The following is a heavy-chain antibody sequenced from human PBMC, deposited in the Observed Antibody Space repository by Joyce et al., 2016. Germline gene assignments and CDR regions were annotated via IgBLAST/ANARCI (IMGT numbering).Heavy chain of an antibody. CDR3: VREYSSAWFGN. J-gene: IGHJ4*02. V-gene: IGHV1-69*18. D-gene: IGHD3-10*01. Sequence: QVQLVQSGAEVKKPGSSVKVSCKASGRTFSTDAINWVRLAPGQGLEWMGRIIPMFETPKYAHRWQGRVTITTDENTHTSYMELTSLNSEDTAVYYCVREYSSAWFGNWGQGTLVTVSP. CDR2: IIPMFETP. CDR1: GRTFSTDA.